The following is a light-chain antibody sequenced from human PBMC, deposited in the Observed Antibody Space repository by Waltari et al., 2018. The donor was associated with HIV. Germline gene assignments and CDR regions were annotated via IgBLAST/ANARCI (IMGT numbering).Light chain of an antibody. CDR1: STRSYY. CDR3: NSRDSSGNHLV. Sequence: SSELTQDPAVSVALGQTVRITCQGDSTRSYYESWYQQKPGQAPVLVIYGKNNRPSGIPDRFSGSSSGNTASLTITGAQAEDEADYYCNSRDSSGNHLVFGGGTKLTVL. J-gene: IGLJ2*01. CDR2: GKN. V-gene: IGLV3-19*01.